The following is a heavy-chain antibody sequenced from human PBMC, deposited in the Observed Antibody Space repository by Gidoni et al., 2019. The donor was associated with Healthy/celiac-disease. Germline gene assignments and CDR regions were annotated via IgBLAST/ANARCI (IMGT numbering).Heavy chain of an antibody. Sequence: EVQLVESGGGLVQPGGSLRLSCAASGFTFRSHSMNWVRQAPGKGLEWVSYISSSSSTRYYADSVKGRFTISRDNAKNSLYLQMNSLRDEDTAVYYCARDSHIVVVITTRLYYYYGMDVWGQGTTVTVSS. CDR2: ISSSSSTR. CDR3: ARDSHIVVVITTRLYYYYGMDV. D-gene: IGHD3-22*01. V-gene: IGHV3-48*02. CDR1: GFTFRSHS. J-gene: IGHJ6*02.